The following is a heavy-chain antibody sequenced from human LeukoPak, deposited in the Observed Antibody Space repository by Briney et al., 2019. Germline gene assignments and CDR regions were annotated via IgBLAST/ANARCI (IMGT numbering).Heavy chain of an antibody. CDR1: GYTFTSYD. CDR3: ARGQVSYDYFGGSYLYPVTSFDY. J-gene: IGHJ4*02. D-gene: IGHD3-16*02. CDR2: MNPNSGNT. V-gene: IGHV1-8*01. Sequence: ASVKVSCKASGYTFTSYDINWVRQATGQGLEWMGWMNPNSGNTGYAQKFQGRVTMTRNTSISTAYMELSSLRSEDTAVYYCARGQVSYDYFGGSYLYPVTSFDYWGQETLVTVSS.